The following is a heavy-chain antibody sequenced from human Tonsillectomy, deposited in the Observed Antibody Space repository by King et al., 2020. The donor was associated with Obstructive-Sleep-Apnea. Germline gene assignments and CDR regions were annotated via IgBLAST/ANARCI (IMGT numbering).Heavy chain of an antibody. Sequence: HVQLQESGPGLVKPSETLSLTCTVSGGSISSYYWSWIRQPPGKGLEWIGYIYYSGSTNYNPSLKSRVTISVDTSKNQVSLKLNSVTAADTAVYYCASARYYYDGMDVWGQGTTVTVSS. CDR2: IYYSGST. CDR3: ASARYYYDGMDV. D-gene: IGHD6-6*01. V-gene: IGHV4-59*08. CDR1: GGSISSYY. J-gene: IGHJ6*02.